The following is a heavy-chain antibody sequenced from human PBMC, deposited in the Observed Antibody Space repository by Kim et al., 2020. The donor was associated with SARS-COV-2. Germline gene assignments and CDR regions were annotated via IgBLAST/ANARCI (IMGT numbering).Heavy chain of an antibody. Sequence: GGSLRLSCVGSGFYFSSNAMNWVRQTPGKGLEWVADISGGGDKTSYADSVKGRFTISRDNSRSTLFLQMDSLRVDDSAIYYCARGVASTASYSNWYDPWG. CDR3: ARGVASTASYSNWYDP. CDR1: GFYFSSNA. V-gene: IGHV3-23*01. CDR2: ISGGGDKT. J-gene: IGHJ5*02. D-gene: IGHD3-10*01.